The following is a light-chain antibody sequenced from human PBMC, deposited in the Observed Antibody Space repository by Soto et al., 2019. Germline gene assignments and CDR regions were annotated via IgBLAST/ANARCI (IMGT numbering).Light chain of an antibody. CDR2: KAS. CDR1: ESISSW. CDR3: HQYSASPT. J-gene: IGKJ4*01. Sequence: DIQMTQSPSTLSASVGDRIIITCRASESISSWLAWYQQKPGKAPKLLIYKASTLESGVPSRFSASGSGTEFTLTISSLQPDDSATYYCHQYSASPTFGGGTKV. V-gene: IGKV1-5*03.